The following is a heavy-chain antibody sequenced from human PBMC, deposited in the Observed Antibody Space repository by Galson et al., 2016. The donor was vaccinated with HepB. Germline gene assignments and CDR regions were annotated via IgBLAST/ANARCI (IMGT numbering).Heavy chain of an antibody. D-gene: IGHD5-18*01. CDR1: GFSLSSNGVG. CDR2: TFWDDDQ. V-gene: IGHV2-5*02. Sequence: PALVKPTQTLTLTCTVSGFSLSSNGVGVGWIRQPPGEALEWLALTFWDDDQRYNPSLKNRVTVTKDTSKNQVVLTVTDMDPVDTATYFCAHRGLHDTSGYSYSPFDFWGQGILVTVSS. CDR3: AHRGLHDTSGYSYSPFDF. J-gene: IGHJ4*02.